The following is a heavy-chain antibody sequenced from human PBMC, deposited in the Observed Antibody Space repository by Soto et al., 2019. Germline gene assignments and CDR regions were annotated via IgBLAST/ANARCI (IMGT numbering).Heavy chain of an antibody. J-gene: IGHJ5*02. CDR3: ARNSLSAACSTTRCPSWFEP. D-gene: IGHD2-2*01. CDR1: GGIFSTYA. V-gene: IGHV1-69*01. Sequence: QVQLVQSGAEVKKPGSSVKVSCKASGGIFSTYAISWVRQAPGQGLEWMGVIIPFFGITNNTQKFQGRVTITADESTSTAYMELSSLRSEDTAVYYCARNSLSAACSTTRCPSWFEPWGQGTLVTVSS. CDR2: IIPFFGIT.